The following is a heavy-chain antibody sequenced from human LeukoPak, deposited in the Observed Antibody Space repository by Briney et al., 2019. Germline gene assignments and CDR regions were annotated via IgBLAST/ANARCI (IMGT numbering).Heavy chain of an antibody. CDR3: ARLYGDYA. CDR1: GGSISSYY. V-gene: IGHV4-59*01. CDR2: IHYSGST. D-gene: IGHD4-17*01. J-gene: IGHJ5*02. Sequence: SETLSLTCTVSGGSISSYYWSWIRQPPGKGLEWIGYIHYSGSTNYNPSLKSRVTISVEASKNQFSLKLSSVTAADTAVYYCARLYGDYAWGQGTLVTVSS.